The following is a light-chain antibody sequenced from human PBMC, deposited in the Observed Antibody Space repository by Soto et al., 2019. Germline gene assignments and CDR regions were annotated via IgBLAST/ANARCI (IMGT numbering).Light chain of an antibody. CDR3: QQYNTYL. Sequence: DMDMTLSWSTLSAYVGDRVTLTCRASQSISSWLAWYQKKPGKAPKLLIYDASSLESGVPSRFSGSESGTEFTLTISSMQPDDFASYYCQQYNTYLFGQGTKLDI. J-gene: IGKJ1*01. CDR2: DAS. V-gene: IGKV1-5*01. CDR1: QSISSW.